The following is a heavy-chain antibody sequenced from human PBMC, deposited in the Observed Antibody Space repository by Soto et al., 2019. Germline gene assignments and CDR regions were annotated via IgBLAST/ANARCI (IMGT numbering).Heavy chain of an antibody. CDR2: INHSGST. J-gene: IGHJ4*02. CDR3: ASGSGVVVATTNPGGFDY. Sequence: PSETLSLTCAVYGGSFSGYYWSWIRQPPGKGLEWIGEINHSGSTNYNPSLKSRVTISVDTSKNQFSLKLSSVTAADTAVYYCASGSGVVVATTNPGGFDYWGQGTLVTVSS. D-gene: IGHD2-15*01. CDR1: GGSFSGYY. V-gene: IGHV4-34*01.